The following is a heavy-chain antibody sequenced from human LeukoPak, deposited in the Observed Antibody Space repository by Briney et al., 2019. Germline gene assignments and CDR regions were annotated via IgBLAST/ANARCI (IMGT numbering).Heavy chain of an antibody. CDR3: ARANGRVNWFDP. D-gene: IGHD1-1*01. CDR1: GFTFSSSA. J-gene: IGHJ5*02. V-gene: IGHV3-48*04. Sequence: GGSLRLSCAASGFTFSSSAMNWVRQAPGRGLEWVSYISSSSSAMYYADSVKGRFTISRDNAKNSLYLQMNSLRAQDTAVYYCARANGRVNWFDPWGQGTLVTVSS. CDR2: ISSSSSAM.